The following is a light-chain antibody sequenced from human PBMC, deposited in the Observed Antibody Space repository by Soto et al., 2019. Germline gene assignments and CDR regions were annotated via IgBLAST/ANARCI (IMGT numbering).Light chain of an antibody. J-gene: IGKJ2*01. CDR2: DAS. V-gene: IGKV3-11*01. CDR1: QSVSSN. Sequence: EIVLTQSPATLSLSPGERASLSCRASQSVSSNLAWYQQKPGQAPRLLISDASNRATGIPARFTGSGSGTDFTLTISSLEPEDFAVYYCQQCSTWPYTFGQGTKLEIK. CDR3: QQCSTWPYT.